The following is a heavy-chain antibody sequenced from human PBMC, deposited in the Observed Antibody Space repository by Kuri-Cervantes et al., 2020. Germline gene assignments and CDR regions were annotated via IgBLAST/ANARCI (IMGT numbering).Heavy chain of an antibody. CDR1: GFTFSSYD. CDR3: AREGQPD. V-gene: IGHV3-13*01. Sequence: GGSLGLSCAASGFTFSSYDMHWVRQATGKGLEWVSAIGTAGDTYYPGSVKGRFTISRDNAKNSLYLQMNSLRAEDTAVYYCAREGQPDWGQGTLVTVSS. J-gene: IGHJ4*02. CDR2: IGTAGDT.